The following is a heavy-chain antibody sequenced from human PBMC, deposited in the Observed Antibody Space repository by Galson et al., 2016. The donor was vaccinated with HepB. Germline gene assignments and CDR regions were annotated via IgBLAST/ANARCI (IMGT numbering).Heavy chain of an antibody. D-gene: IGHD3-22*01. V-gene: IGHV4-59*01. CDR3: ARSGTYYIFDF. Sequence: SETLSLTCSVSGGSITDYRWSWIRQPPGKVLEWIGYFYGSGRTDYNPSLKSRVTLSVDTSKNQFSLKLSSMTAADTAVYYCARSGTYYIFDFWGQGTLVTVSS. J-gene: IGHJ4*02. CDR2: FYGSGRT. CDR1: GGSITDYR.